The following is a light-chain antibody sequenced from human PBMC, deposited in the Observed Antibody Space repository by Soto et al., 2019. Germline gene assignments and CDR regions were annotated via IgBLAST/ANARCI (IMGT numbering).Light chain of an antibody. CDR3: QQYYDWPIT. CDR1: QGISTL. CDR2: AAS. J-gene: IGKJ5*01. Sequence: EIVLTQSPATLSVSPGERATLFCRASQGISTLLAWYQQKPGQAPRLLIYAASTRAAGIAARFSGSGSGTDFTLTISSLQSEDFAIYYCQQYYDWPITFGQGTRLDNK. V-gene: IGKV3-15*01.